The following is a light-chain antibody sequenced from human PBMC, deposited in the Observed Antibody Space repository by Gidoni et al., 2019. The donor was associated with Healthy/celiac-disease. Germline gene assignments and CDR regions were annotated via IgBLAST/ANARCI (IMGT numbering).Light chain of an antibody. J-gene: IGLJ1*01. Sequence: QSALTQPASVSGSPGQSITISCTGTSSDVGGYNYVSWYQQHPGKAPKLILYDVSNRPSGVSNRFSGSKSGNTASLTISGLQAEDEADYYCSSYTSSSTLLYVFGTGTKVTVL. CDR1: SSDVGGYNY. CDR2: DVS. CDR3: SSYTSSSTLLYV. V-gene: IGLV2-14*03.